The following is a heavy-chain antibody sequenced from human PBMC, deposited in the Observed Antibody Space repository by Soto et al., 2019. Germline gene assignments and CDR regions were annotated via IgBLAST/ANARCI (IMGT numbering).Heavy chain of an antibody. Sequence: LSETLSLTCAVYGGSFSGYYWSWIRQPPGKGLEWIGEINHSGSTNYNPSLKSRVTISVDTSKNQFSLKLSSVTAADTAVYYCARAARDIVVVPAAPGWFDPWGQGTLVTVSS. CDR3: ARAARDIVVVPAAPGWFDP. CDR1: GGSFSGYY. CDR2: INHSGST. D-gene: IGHD2-2*01. J-gene: IGHJ5*02. V-gene: IGHV4-34*01.